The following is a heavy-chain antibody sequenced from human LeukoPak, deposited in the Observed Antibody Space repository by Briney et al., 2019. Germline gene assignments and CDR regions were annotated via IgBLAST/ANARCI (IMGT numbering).Heavy chain of an antibody. J-gene: IGHJ4*02. V-gene: IGHV3-7*01. CDR3: ARHSNKYDYDSSGHYRSFDY. D-gene: IGHD3-22*01. CDR2: IKQDASDK. CDR1: GFTFSSHW. Sequence: PRGSLRLSCAASGFTFSSHWMSWVRQAPGKGLEWVANIKQDASDKYYVDSVKGRFTISRDNAKNSLYLRMNSLRAEDTAVYFCARHSNKYDYDSSGHYRSFDYWGQGTLVTVSS.